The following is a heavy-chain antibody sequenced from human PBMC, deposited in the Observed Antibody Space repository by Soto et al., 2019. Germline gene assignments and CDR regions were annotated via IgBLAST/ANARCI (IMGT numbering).Heavy chain of an antibody. CDR2: INHGGST. Sequence: SETLSLTCAVYGGSFGGYYWSWIRQPPGKGLEWIGEINHGGSTNYNPSLKSRVTISVDTSKNQFSLKLSSVTAADTAVYSCAKELPAAFFDYWGQGTLVTVSS. D-gene: IGHD2-2*01. V-gene: IGHV4-34*01. CDR1: GGSFGGYY. J-gene: IGHJ4*02. CDR3: AKELPAAFFDY.